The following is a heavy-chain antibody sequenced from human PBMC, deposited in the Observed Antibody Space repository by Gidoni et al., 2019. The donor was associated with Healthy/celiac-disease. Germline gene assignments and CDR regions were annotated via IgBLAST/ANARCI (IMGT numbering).Heavy chain of an antibody. Sequence: QVQLVESGGGVVQPGRSLRLSCAASGFTFSSYGMHWVRQAPGKGLEWVAVIWYDGSNKYYADSVKGRFTISRDNSKNTLYLQMNSLRAEDTAVYYCARDRSLVQLSGMDVWGQGTTVTVSS. V-gene: IGHV3-33*01. CDR1: GFTFSSYG. CDR3: ARDRSLVQLSGMDV. D-gene: IGHD6-13*01. J-gene: IGHJ6*02. CDR2: IWYDGSNK.